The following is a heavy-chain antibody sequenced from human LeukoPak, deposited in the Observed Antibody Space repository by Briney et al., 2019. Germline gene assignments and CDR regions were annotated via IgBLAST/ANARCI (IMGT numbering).Heavy chain of an antibody. V-gene: IGHV4-4*09. CDR1: GGSVSGYF. CDR2: IYSTGTT. D-gene: IGHD2-2*01. J-gene: IGHJ6*03. CDR3: ARHNPPPAGFCSGTSCFMSGSQYFYMDV. Sequence: SETLSLTCTVSGGSVSGYFWSWIRQPPGKGPEWIGYIYSTGTTNYSPSLSSRVTISVDTSKDQISLNLRFVTATDTAIYHCARHNPPPAGFCSGTSCFMSGSQYFYMDVWGRGTSVTVS.